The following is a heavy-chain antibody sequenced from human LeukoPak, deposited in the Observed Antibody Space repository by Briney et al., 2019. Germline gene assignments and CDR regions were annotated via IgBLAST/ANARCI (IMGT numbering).Heavy chain of an antibody. V-gene: IGHV3-66*02. D-gene: IGHD1-26*01. CDR2: IYSAGST. Sequence: GGSLRLSCAASGFTVSSNYMSWVRQAPGKGLEWVSVIYSAGSTYYAGSVKGRFTISRDNSKNTLYLQMNSLRAEDTAVYYCAREPSGTYWLDYWGQGTLVTVSS. CDR3: AREPSGTYWLDY. CDR1: GFTVSSNY. J-gene: IGHJ4*02.